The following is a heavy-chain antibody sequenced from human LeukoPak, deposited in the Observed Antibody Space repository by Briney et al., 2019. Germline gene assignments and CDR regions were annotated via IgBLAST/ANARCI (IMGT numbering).Heavy chain of an antibody. CDR1: GGSIGSGGYY. Sequence: PSETLSLTCTVSGGSIGSGGYYWSWIRQPPGKGLEWIGEISHSEITNYNSSLKSRVTISVDKSRNQISLKVTSVTAADTAVYYCARGGLYDTGPWGQGTLVTVSS. V-gene: IGHV4-39*07. CDR2: ISHSEIT. D-gene: IGHD3-22*01. J-gene: IGHJ5*02. CDR3: ARGGLYDTGP.